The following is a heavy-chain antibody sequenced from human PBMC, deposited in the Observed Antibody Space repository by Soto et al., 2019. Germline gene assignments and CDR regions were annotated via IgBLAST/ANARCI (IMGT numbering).Heavy chain of an antibody. CDR1: GDSISNYY. CDR2: IYYSGST. J-gene: IGHJ3*02. D-gene: IGHD6-13*01. CDR3: ARHLWVGSSWYLGALDI. V-gene: IGHV4-59*08. Sequence: QVQLQESGPGLVKPSETLSLTCTVSGDSISNYYWSWIRQPPGKGLEWIGYIYYSGSTNYNPSLRSRVTISVDPSKNQFSLKLSSVTAADTAVYYCARHLWVGSSWYLGALDIWGQGTMVTVSS.